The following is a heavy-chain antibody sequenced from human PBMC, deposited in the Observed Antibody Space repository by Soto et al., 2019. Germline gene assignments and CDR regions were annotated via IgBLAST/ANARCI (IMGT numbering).Heavy chain of an antibody. CDR1: GFTFSSYW. CDR3: TRDVQGPLDYGMDV. V-gene: IGHV3-7*01. D-gene: IGHD3-10*02. Sequence: PGGSLSLSCAGSGFTFSSYWMSWVRQAPGKGLEWVANVKYDGSQTYYVGSVKGRFTISRDNAKNSLYLQMNSLRAEDTAVYYCTRDVQGPLDYGMDVGGQGPTVPGAS. J-gene: IGHJ6*02. CDR2: VKYDGSQT.